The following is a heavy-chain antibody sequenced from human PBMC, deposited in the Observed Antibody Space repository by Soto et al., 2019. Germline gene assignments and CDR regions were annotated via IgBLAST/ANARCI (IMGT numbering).Heavy chain of an antibody. CDR3: ARRYCSGGSCYSPEYFQH. CDR2: IIPILGIA. D-gene: IGHD2-15*01. J-gene: IGHJ1*01. CDR1: GGTFSSYT. V-gene: IGHV1-69*02. Sequence: QVQLVQSGAEVKKPGSSVKVSCKASGGTFSSYTISWVRQAPGQGLEWMGRIIPILGIANYAQKFQGRVTITADKSTSTAYMELSSLRSEDTAVYYCARRYCSGGSCYSPEYFQHWGKGTLVTVSS.